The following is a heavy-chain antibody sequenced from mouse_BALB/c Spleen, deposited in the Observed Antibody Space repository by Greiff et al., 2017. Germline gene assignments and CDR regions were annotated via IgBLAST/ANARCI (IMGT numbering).Heavy chain of an antibody. CDR1: GFTFSSYA. CDR3: ARYPYY. J-gene: IGHJ3*01. Sequence: EVQGVESGGGLVKPGGSLKLSFAASGFTFSSYAMSWVRQSPEKRLEWVAEISSGGSYTYYPDTVTGRFTISRDNAKNTLYLEMSSLRSEDTAMYYCARYPYYWGQGTLVTVSA. V-gene: IGHV5-9-4*01. D-gene: IGHD2-10*01. CDR2: ISSGGSYT.